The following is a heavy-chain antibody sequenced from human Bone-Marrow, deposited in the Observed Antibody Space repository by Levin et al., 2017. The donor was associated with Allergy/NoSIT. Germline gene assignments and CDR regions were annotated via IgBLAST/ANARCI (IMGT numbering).Heavy chain of an antibody. V-gene: IGHV3-21*01. CDR2: ISSSSSYI. D-gene: IGHD2-2*01. Sequence: GGSLRLSCAASGFTFSTYSMNWVRQAPGKGLEWVSSISSSSSYIYYADSVKGRFTVSRDNAKNSLDLQMNSLRAEDTAVYYCPRDVKGNIVVIPAALDSWGQGTLVTVS. CDR1: GFTFSTYS. J-gene: IGHJ4*02. CDR3: PRDVKGNIVVIPAALDS.